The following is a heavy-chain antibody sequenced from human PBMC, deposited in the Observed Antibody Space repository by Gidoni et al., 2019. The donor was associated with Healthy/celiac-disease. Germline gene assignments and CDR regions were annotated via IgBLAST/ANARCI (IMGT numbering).Heavy chain of an antibody. CDR2: IYYSGST. CDR3: ARSNPYGDYYFDY. V-gene: IGHV4-39*01. CDR1: GGSIRSSSYY. J-gene: IGHJ4*02. Sequence: QLQLQESGPGLVKPSETLSLTCTVSGGSIRSSSYYWGWIRPPPGKGLEWIGSIYYSGSTYYNPSLKSRVTISVDTSKNQFSLKLSSVTAADTAVYYCARSNPYGDYYFDYWGQGTLVTVSS. D-gene: IGHD4-17*01.